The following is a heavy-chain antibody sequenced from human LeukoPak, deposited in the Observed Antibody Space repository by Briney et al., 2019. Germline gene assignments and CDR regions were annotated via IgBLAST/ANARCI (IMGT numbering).Heavy chain of an antibody. D-gene: IGHD2-2*02. J-gene: IGHJ4*02. V-gene: IGHV3-11*04. CDR1: GFTFSDYY. CDR3: ARGYCSSTSCYSLLVQYYFDY. CDR2: ISSSGSTI. Sequence: GGSLRLSCAASGFTFSDYYMSWIHQAPGKGLEWVSYISSSGSTIYYADSVKGRFTISRDNVKNSLYLQMNSLRAEDTAVYYCARGYCSSTSCYSLLVQYYFDYWGQGTLVTVSS.